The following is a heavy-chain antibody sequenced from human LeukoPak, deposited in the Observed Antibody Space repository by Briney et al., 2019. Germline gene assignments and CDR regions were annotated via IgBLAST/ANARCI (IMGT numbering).Heavy chain of an antibody. D-gene: IGHD3-22*01. CDR3: ARPAYYYDSSGYLFDP. CDR1: GGSFSGYY. CDR2: INHSGST. V-gene: IGHV4-34*01. J-gene: IGHJ5*02. Sequence: SETLSLTCAVYGGSFSGYYWSWIRQPPGKGLEWIGEINHSGSTNYNPSLKSRVTISVDTSKNQFSLKLSSVTAADTAVYYCARPAYYYDSSGYLFDPWGQGTLVTVSS.